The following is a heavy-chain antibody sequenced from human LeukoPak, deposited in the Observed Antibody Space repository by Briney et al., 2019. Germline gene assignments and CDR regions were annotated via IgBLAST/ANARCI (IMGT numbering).Heavy chain of an antibody. CDR1: GGSFSGYY. CDR2: VNDSGSI. J-gene: IGHJ4*02. V-gene: IGHV4-34*01. D-gene: IGHD5-24*01. CDR3: ARGRRW. Sequence: SETLSLTCAVYGGSFSGYYWTWIRRPPGKGLEWIGEVNDSGSINYNPTLKSRVTISVDTSKNQFSLKLTSVTAADTAVYYCARGRRWWGQGTLVSVSS.